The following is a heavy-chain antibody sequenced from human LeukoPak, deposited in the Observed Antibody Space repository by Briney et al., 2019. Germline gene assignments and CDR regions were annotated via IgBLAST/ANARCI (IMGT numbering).Heavy chain of an antibody. V-gene: IGHV3-13*01. J-gene: IGHJ4*02. D-gene: IGHD6-13*01. CDR1: GFTFSSYD. CDR2: IGTAGDT. CDR3: ARATTGYSSSWYRLDY. Sequence: ETGGSLRLSCAASGFTFSSYDMHWVRQATGKGLEWVSAIGTAGDTYYPGSVKGRFTISRENAKNSLYLQMNSLRAGDTAVYYCARATTGYSSSWYRLDYWGQGALVTVSS.